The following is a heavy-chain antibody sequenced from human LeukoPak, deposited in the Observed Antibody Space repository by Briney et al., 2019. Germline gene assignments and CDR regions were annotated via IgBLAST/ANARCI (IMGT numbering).Heavy chain of an antibody. D-gene: IGHD6-6*01. J-gene: IGHJ4*02. V-gene: IGHV3-21*01. Sequence: KTGGSLRLSCAASGFTFSSYSMNWVRQAPRKGLEWVSSISSSSSYIYYADSVKGRFTISRDNAKNSLYLQMNSLRAEDTAVYYCARDSTASSIAASEEFCDYWGQGTLVTVSS. CDR2: ISSSSSYI. CDR3: ARDSTASSIAASEEFCDY. CDR1: GFTFSSYS.